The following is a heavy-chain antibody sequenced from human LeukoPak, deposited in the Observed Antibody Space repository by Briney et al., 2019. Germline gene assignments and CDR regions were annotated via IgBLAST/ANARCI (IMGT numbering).Heavy chain of an antibody. CDR3: ARSHYSLFDY. J-gene: IGHJ4*02. CDR2: ISSSGSNI. CDR1: GFTFSSYE. V-gene: IGHV3-48*03. Sequence: GGSLRLSCAASGFTFSSYEMNWVRQAPGKGLEWVSYISSSGSNIYYADSVKGRFTISRDNAKNSLYLQMNSLRAEDAAVYYCARSHYSLFDYWGQGTLVTVSS. D-gene: IGHD4-11*01.